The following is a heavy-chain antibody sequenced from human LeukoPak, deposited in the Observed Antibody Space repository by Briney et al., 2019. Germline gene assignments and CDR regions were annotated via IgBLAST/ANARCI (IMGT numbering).Heavy chain of an antibody. Sequence: PGGSLRLSCAASGFTFSSYEMNWVRQAPGQGLEWVSYISSSGSTIYYADSVKGRFTISRDNAKNSLYLQMNSLRAEDTAVYYCVRAAYSSTWYSRYFDVWGRGTLVTVSS. CDR3: VRAAYSSTWYSRYFDV. CDR2: ISSSGSTI. CDR1: GFTFSSYE. J-gene: IGHJ2*01. V-gene: IGHV3-48*03. D-gene: IGHD6-13*01.